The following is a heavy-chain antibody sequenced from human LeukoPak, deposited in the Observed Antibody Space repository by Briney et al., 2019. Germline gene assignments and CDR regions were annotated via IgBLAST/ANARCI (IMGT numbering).Heavy chain of an antibody. CDR2: INHSGSA. CDR3: ARSIGFNSTAMVYFDY. D-gene: IGHD5-18*01. V-gene: IGHV4-34*01. J-gene: IGHJ4*02. Sequence: ASETLSLTCAVYGGSFSGYYWSWIRQPPGKGLEWIGEINHSGSANYNPSLKSRVTISVDTSKNQFSLKLSSVTAADTAVYYCARSIGFNSTAMVYFDYWGQGTLVTVSS. CDR1: GGSFSGYY.